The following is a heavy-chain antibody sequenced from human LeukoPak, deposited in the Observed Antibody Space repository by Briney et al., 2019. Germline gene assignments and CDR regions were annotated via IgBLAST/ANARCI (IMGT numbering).Heavy chain of an antibody. J-gene: IGHJ4*02. D-gene: IGHD1-26*01. Sequence: PSETLSLTCTVSGGSISSSSYYWGWIRQPPGKGLEWIGTIYYSGSTYYNPSLKSRVTISVDTSKNQFSLKLSSVTAADTAVYYCARGGSYYYSFHSSGQGTLVTISS. CDR3: ARGGSYYYSFHS. CDR2: IYYSGST. V-gene: IGHV4-39*01. CDR1: GGSISSSSYY.